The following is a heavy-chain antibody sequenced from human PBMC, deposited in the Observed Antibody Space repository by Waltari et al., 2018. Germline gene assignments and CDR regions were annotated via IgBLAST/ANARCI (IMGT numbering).Heavy chain of an antibody. V-gene: IGHV4-38-2*01. D-gene: IGHD3-9*01. J-gene: IGHJ4*02. CDR2: IYHSGST. CDR1: GYSISSGYY. Sequence: QVQLQESGPGLVKPSETLSLTCAVSGYSISSGYYWGWIRQPPGKGLEWIGSIYHSGSTYYNPSLKSRVTISVDTSKNQFSLKLSSVTAADTAVYYCASHILTGYRVKNYFDYWGQGTLVTVSS. CDR3: ASHILTGYRVKNYFDY.